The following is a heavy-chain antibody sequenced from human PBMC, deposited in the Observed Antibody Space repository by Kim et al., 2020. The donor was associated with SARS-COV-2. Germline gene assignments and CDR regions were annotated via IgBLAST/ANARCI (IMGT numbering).Heavy chain of an antibody. CDR3: AVSGYSGSYSTNYYYYYGMDV. CDR1: GGTFSSYA. CDR2: IIPIFGTA. Sequence: SVKVSCKASGGTFSSYAISWVRQAPGQGLEWMGGIIPIFGTANYAQKFQGRVTITADESTSTAYLELSSLRSEDTAVYYCAVSGYSGSYSTNYYYYYGMDVWGQGTTVTVSS. J-gene: IGHJ6*02. D-gene: IGHD1-26*01. V-gene: IGHV1-69*13.